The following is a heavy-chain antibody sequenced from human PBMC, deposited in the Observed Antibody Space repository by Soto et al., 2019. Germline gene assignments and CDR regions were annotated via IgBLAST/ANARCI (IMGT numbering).Heavy chain of an antibody. CDR2: MHASGGT. J-gene: IGHJ4*02. CDR3: AAIVVGATRHSDVDH. D-gene: IGHD2-15*01. V-gene: IGHV4-39*01. Sequence: ASETLSLTCSVSGAPISINDYFWACIRQPPGRGLEFIASMHASGGTYHASSLKSRATMSLDTYKDQFSLKLQSVTAADTGTYYCAAIVVGATRHSDVDHRGQGTLVTVSS. CDR1: GAPISINDYF.